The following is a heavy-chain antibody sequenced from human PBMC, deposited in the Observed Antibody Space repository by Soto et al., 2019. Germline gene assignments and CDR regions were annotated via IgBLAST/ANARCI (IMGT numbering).Heavy chain of an antibody. Sequence: QVYLVQSGAEVKKPGSSVKISCKASGGIFSSITINWVRQAAGQGLEWMGGIIPLFGTANYAEKFQGRVTITADKSTKTEYMELTSLRSEDTDVYYCASKAACGGDCYAFDSWGQGTLVTVAS. CDR1: GGIFSSIT. CDR3: ASKAACGGDCYAFDS. J-gene: IGHJ4*02. V-gene: IGHV1-69*06. CDR2: IIPLFGTA. D-gene: IGHD2-21*02.